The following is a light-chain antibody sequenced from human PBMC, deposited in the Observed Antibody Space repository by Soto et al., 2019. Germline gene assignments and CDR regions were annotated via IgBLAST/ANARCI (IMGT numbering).Light chain of an antibody. Sequence: DIQMTQSPSSVSASVGDRVTITCRASQDISNWLVWYRQKPGKAPDLLIYAASNLQSGVPSMFSGSGSAADSTLAITSLQPEDFATYCCQQANRLPPTFRGGTKVEIK. J-gene: IGKJ4*01. V-gene: IGKV1D-12*01. CDR3: QQANRLPPT. CDR2: AAS. CDR1: QDISNW.